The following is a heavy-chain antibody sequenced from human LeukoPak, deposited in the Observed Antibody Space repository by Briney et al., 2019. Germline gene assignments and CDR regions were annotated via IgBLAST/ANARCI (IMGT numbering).Heavy chain of an antibody. CDR1: GFTFSSYG. CDR3: ARVPRYCSSTSCQPPS. CDR2: IWYDGSNK. D-gene: IGHD2-2*01. Sequence: GRSLRLSCAASGFTFSSYGMHWVRQAPGKGLEWVAVIWYDGSNKYYADSVKGRFTISRDNSKNTLYLQMNSLRAEDTAVYYCARVPRYCSSTSCQPPSWGQGTLVTVSS. J-gene: IGHJ4*02. V-gene: IGHV3-33*01.